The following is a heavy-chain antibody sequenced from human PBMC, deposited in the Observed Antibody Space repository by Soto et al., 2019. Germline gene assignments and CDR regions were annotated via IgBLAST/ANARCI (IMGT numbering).Heavy chain of an antibody. Sequence: GGSLRLSCAASGFTFSSYAMSWVRQAPGKGLEWVSAISGSGGSTYYADSVKGRFTISRDNSKNTLYLQMNSLGAEDTAVYYCAKGLTGVGDCSSTSCYGDMDVWGKGTTVTVSS. J-gene: IGHJ6*03. D-gene: IGHD2-2*01. CDR2: ISGSGGST. V-gene: IGHV3-23*01. CDR1: GFTFSSYA. CDR3: AKGLTGVGDCSSTSCYGDMDV.